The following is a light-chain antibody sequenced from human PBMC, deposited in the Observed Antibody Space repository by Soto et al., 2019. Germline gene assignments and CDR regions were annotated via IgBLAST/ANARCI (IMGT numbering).Light chain of an antibody. CDR1: SSNIGSDS. J-gene: IGLJ2*01. CDR2: NNN. V-gene: IGLV1-44*01. Sequence: QSVLTQPPSASGAPGQRVTISCSGSSSNIGSDSVSWYQQLPGTAPKLLIYNNNQRPSGVPDRFSGSKSGTSASLAISGLQSEDEADYYCAAWDDSLNGVVFGGGTKLTDL. CDR3: AAWDDSLNGVV.